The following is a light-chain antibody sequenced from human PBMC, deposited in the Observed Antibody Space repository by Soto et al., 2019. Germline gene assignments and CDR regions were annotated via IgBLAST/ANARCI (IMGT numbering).Light chain of an antibody. J-gene: IGKJ5*01. CDR3: QQRSDWPIT. CDR1: QSVSSY. Sequence: EIVLTQSPATLSLSPGERATLSCRASQSVSSYLAWYQQKPGQAPRLLIYDASNRATGIAARFSGSGSGTDFTLTISSLDPEDFAVYYCQQRSDWPITFGQGTRLEIK. V-gene: IGKV3-11*01. CDR2: DAS.